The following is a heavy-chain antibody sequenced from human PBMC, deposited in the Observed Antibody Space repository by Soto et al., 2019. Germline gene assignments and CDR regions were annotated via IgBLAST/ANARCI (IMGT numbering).Heavy chain of an antibody. CDR2: ISGSGGST. CDR3: AKDVVRRYSYRFDY. Sequence: PGGALRLSCAASGFTFSRYAMSWVRQAPGKGLEWVSAISGSGGSTYYADSVKGRFTISRDNSKNTLYLQMNSLRAEDTAVYYCAKDVVRRYSYRFDYWGQGTLVTVSS. CDR1: GFTFSRYA. D-gene: IGHD5-18*01. V-gene: IGHV3-23*01. J-gene: IGHJ4*02.